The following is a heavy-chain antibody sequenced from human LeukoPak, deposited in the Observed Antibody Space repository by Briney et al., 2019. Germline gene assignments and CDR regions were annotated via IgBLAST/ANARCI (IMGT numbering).Heavy chain of an antibody. CDR1: GFTFGDYA. D-gene: IGHD2-8*01. CDR3: TRARESLGYCTNGVCYTENY. Sequence: GGSLRLSCTASGFTFGDYAMSWVRQAPGKGLEWVGFIRSKAYGGTTEYAASVKGRFTISRDDSKSIAYLQMNSLKTEDTAVYYCTRARESLGYCTNGVCYTENYWGQGTLVTVSS. V-gene: IGHV3-49*04. CDR2: IRSKAYGGTT. J-gene: IGHJ4*02.